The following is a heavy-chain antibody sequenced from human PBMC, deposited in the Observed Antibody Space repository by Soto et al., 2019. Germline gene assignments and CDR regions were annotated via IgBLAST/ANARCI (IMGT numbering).Heavy chain of an antibody. CDR2: IDAEVGAA. J-gene: IGHJ4*02. CDR3: ARFDSGYGLLRSYFDY. Sequence: ASVKVSCKVSGYTLTALSMHWVRQAPGQGLEWMGVIDAEVGAATYAQNFQGRVTMTADKSTSTAYMELSSLRSEDTAVYYCARFDSGYGLLRSYFDYWGQGTLVTVSS. V-gene: IGHV1-24*01. CDR1: GYTLTALS. D-gene: IGHD5-12*01.